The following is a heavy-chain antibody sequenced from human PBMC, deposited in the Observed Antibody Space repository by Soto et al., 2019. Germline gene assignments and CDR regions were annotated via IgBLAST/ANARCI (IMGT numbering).Heavy chain of an antibody. CDR2: ISASGGNK. CDR3: AKCPYSESYYWFDP. V-gene: IGHV3-23*01. CDR1: GITLNRYA. J-gene: IGHJ5*02. Sequence: EAQLLESGGGLVQPGGSLRLSCAASGITLNRYAMTWVRQAPGKGLGWVSGISASGGNKYYADSVEGRFTISRDNSKTTLYLQMDSLRPDDTAVYYCAKCPYSESYYWFDPWGQGTLVTVSS. D-gene: IGHD1-26*01.